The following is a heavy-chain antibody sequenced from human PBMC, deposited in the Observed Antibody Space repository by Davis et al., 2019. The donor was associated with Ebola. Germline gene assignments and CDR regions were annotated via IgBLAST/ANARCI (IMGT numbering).Heavy chain of an antibody. CDR1: GYTFTSHD. J-gene: IGHJ4*02. Sequence: ASVTVSCKASGYTFTSHDINWVRQATGQGLEWVGWMNPNSGNTGDAQKFQGRVTMTRNSSINTAYMELSSLRSEDTAVYFCARDSSGVVGANDFDYWGQGTLVTVSS. CDR2: MNPNSGNT. D-gene: IGHD1-26*01. CDR3: ARDSSGVVGANDFDY. V-gene: IGHV1-8*01.